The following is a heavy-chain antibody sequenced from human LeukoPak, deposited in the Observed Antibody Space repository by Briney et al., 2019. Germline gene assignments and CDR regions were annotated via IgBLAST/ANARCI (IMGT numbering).Heavy chain of an antibody. V-gene: IGHV4-31*03. CDR1: GGSISSGAYY. CDR3: ARYFFDGSGYSNWFDP. Sequence: PSETLSLTCTVSGGSISSGAYYWSWIRQYPGKGLEWIAYMHYIGTTYYNPSLKSRITISVDTSKNQFSLKLSSVTAADTAVYYCARYFFDGSGYSNWFDPWGQGTLVTVSS. D-gene: IGHD3-22*01. CDR2: MHYIGTT. J-gene: IGHJ5*02.